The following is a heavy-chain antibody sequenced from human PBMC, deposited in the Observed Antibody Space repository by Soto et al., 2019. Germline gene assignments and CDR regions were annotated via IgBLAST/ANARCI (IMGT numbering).Heavy chain of an antibody. D-gene: IGHD6-19*01. CDR2: IHNSGGP. Sequence: SETLSLTCSVSGASIYNGGYFWSWIRQSPGKGLEWIGHIHNSGGPYYNPSLKSRVTISADTSMNQFSLALTSVTAADTAVYYCARLYRSGWDFDYWGQGTLVTVSS. CDR3: ARLYRSGWDFDY. V-gene: IGHV4-30-4*01. J-gene: IGHJ4*02. CDR1: GASIYNGGYF.